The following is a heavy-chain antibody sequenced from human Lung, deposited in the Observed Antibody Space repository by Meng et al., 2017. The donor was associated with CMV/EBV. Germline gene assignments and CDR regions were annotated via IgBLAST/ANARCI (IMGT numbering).Heavy chain of an antibody. V-gene: IGHV3-23*01. CDR2: VSSSGGTT. D-gene: IGHD3-16*01. CDR1: GFTFSSFA. CDR3: AKPPAYYSS. J-gene: IGHJ5*02. Sequence: LTRAASGFTFSSFAMSWVRQAPGRGLEWVSGVSSSGGTTSYADSVKGRFIISRDNSRNTVYLQMNSLRAEDTAIYYCAKPPAYYSSWGQGTLVTVSS.